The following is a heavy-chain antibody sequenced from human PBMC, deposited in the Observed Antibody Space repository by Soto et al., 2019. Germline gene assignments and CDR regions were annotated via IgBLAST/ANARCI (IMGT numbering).Heavy chain of an antibody. Sequence: PGGSLRLSCAASGFTFSSYAMHWVRQAPGKGLEWVAVISYDGSNKYYADSVKGRFTISRDNSKNTLYLQMNSLRAEDTAVYYCAREPAPPHLYAMDVWGQGTTVTVSS. CDR2: ISYDGSNK. CDR3: AREPAPPHLYAMDV. CDR1: GFTFSSYA. V-gene: IGHV3-30-3*01. J-gene: IGHJ6*02.